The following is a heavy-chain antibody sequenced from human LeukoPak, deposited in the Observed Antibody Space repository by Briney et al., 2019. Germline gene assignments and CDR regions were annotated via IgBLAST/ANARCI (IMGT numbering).Heavy chain of an antibody. Sequence: GGSLRLSCAASGFTFSGYWMHWVRQAPGKGLVLVSRINSDGSTTTYADSVKGRFTISRDNAKNTLYLEMNSLRAEDTAVYYCARRSSGSSPYYFDYWGQGTLVTVSS. D-gene: IGHD1-26*01. CDR2: INSDGSTT. V-gene: IGHV3-74*01. CDR3: ARRSSGSSPYYFDY. CDR1: GFTFSGYW. J-gene: IGHJ4*02.